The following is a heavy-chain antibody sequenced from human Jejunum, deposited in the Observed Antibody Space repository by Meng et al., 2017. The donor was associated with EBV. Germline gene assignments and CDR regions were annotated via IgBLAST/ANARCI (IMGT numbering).Heavy chain of an antibody. D-gene: IGHD3-16*01. CDR3: AREGLVGDLRYFDL. V-gene: IGHV1-2*06. Sequence: QVQRVQSGAEVKKPGASVKVSCKASAYTFAGYYMHWVRQAPGQGLEWMGRINPNSGGANYAQKFQGRVTMTRDTSISTAYMELSRLRSDDTAVYYCAREGLVGDLRYFDLWGRGTLVTASS. CDR2: INPNSGGA. CDR1: AYTFAGYY. J-gene: IGHJ2*01.